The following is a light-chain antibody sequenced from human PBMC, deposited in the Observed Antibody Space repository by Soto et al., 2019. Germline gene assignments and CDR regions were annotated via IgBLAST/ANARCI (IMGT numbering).Light chain of an antibody. CDR2: KAS. J-gene: IGKJ4*01. CDR3: QQYGSYPLT. Sequence: DVPMTQSPSTLSASIGDRVTITCRASQSISDWLAWYQQRPGKAPKLLIYKASNLQSGVPSGFSGSGSGTEFTLTISSLQPDDFATYYCQQYGSYPLTFGGGTKVEIK. CDR1: QSISDW. V-gene: IGKV1-5*03.